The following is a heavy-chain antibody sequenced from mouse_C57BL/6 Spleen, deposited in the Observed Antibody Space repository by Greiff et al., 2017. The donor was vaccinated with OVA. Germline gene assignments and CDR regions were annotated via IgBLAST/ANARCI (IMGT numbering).Heavy chain of an antibody. V-gene: IGHV1-72*01. J-gene: IGHJ4*01. CDR3: ASVTVVASYYAMDY. Sequence: VKLQQPGAELVKPGASVKLSCKASGYTFTSYWMHWVKQRPGRGLEWIGRIDPNSGGTKYNEKFKSKATLTVDKPSSTAYMQLSSLTSEDSAVYYCASVTVVASYYAMDYWGQGTSVTVSS. CDR1: GYTFTSYW. CDR2: IDPNSGGT. D-gene: IGHD1-1*01.